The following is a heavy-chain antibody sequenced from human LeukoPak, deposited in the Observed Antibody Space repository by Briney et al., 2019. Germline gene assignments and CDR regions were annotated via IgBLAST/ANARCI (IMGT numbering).Heavy chain of an antibody. V-gene: IGHV3-48*01. CDR2: ISSSSSTI. CDR1: GFTFSTYG. J-gene: IGHJ5*02. CDR3: ARAPVRYGYNWFDP. D-gene: IGHD3-10*01. Sequence: PGGSLRLSCAASGFTFSTYGMNWVRQAPGKGLEWVSYISSSSSTIYYADSVKGRFTISRDNAKNSLYLQMNSLRAEDTAVYYCARAPVRYGYNWFDPWGQGTLVTVSS.